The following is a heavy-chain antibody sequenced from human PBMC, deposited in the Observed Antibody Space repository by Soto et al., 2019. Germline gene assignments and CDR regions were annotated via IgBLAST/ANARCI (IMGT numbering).Heavy chain of an antibody. J-gene: IGHJ4*02. Sequence: GGSLRLSCAASGFTFSSYGMHWVRQAPGKGLEWVAVIWYDGSNKYYADSVKGRFTISRDNSKNTLYLQMNSLRAEDAAVYYCARGSSIASSIDYWGQGTLVTVSS. CDR2: IWYDGSNK. D-gene: IGHD6-6*01. V-gene: IGHV3-33*01. CDR3: ARGSSIASSIDY. CDR1: GFTFSSYG.